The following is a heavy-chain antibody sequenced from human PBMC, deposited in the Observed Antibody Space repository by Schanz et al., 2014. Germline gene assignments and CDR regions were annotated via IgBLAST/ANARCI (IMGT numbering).Heavy chain of an antibody. J-gene: IGHJ4*02. CDR1: GFTFSSYS. V-gene: IGHV3-21*01. CDR2: ISSSSSYI. CDR3: ARARELLRGQYYFDY. Sequence: ESGGGLVKPGGSLRLSCAASGFTFSSYSVNWVRQAPGKGLQWVSSISSSSSYIYYADSVKGRFTISRDNAKNSLYLQMNSLRAEDTAVYYCARARELLRGQYYFDYWGQGSLVTVSS. D-gene: IGHD1-26*01.